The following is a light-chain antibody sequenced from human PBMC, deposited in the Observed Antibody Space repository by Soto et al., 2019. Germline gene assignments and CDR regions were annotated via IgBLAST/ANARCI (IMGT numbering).Light chain of an antibody. CDR3: QQYNNWLLYT. Sequence: EIVMTQSPATLSVSPGERATLSCRASQSVRSNLAWYQQKPCQAPRLLIYAASTRATGIPARFSGSGSGTEFTLTISSLQSEDFAVYYCQQYNNWLLYTFGQGTKLEIK. J-gene: IGKJ2*01. V-gene: IGKV3-15*01. CDR1: QSVRSN. CDR2: AAS.